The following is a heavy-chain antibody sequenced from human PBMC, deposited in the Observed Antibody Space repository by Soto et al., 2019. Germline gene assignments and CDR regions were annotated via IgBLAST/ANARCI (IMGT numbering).Heavy chain of an antibody. D-gene: IGHD3-10*01. CDR1: GGSISSGGTGSY. Sequence: SETLSLTCTVSGGSISSGGTGSYWTWIRQPPGKGLEWIGFMYNSGSTHYNPSLKSRVTISLDTSKNQFSLNLRSVTAADTAVYYCASMGYHYGSGSYPLDYWGQGTLVTVSS. CDR2: MYNSGST. CDR3: ASMGYHYGSGSYPLDY. V-gene: IGHV4-61*08. J-gene: IGHJ4*02.